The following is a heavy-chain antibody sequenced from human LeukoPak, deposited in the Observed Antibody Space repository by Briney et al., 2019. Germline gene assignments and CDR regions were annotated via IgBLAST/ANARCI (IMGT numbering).Heavy chain of an antibody. J-gene: IGHJ4*02. CDR3: AKDPTGTTRGYFDY. V-gene: IGHV3-23*01. CDR1: GFTFTSYA. Sequence: GGSLRLSCAASGFTFTSYAMSWVRQAPEKGLEWVSGISGSGGDTYYTDSVKGRFTISRDNSRNTLYLQMNSLRGEDTAVYYCAKDPTGTTRGYFDYWGQGTLVTVSS. D-gene: IGHD1-7*01. CDR2: ISGSGGDT.